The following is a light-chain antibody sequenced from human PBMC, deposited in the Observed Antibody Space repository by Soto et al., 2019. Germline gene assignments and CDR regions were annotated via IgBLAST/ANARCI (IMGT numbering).Light chain of an antibody. CDR3: QQYNNWPPIT. J-gene: IGKJ5*01. V-gene: IGKV3-15*01. CDR2: GAS. CDR1: QSVSGH. Sequence: EMVMTQSPATLSVSPGERVTLSCRASQSVSGHLAWYQQKPGQAPRLVIYGASTRATGVPARFSGSGFETEFTLTISSLQSEDFAVYYCQQYNNWPPITFGQGTRLEIK.